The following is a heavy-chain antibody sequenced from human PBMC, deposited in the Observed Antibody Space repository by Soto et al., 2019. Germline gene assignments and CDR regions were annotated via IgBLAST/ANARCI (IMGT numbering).Heavy chain of an antibody. CDR1: GFTFCSYE. CDR3: ATHTRGPSSSWLNYYYYYGMDV. Sequence: GGSLRLSCAASGFTFCSYEMNWVRQAPGKGLVWVSYISSSGRTIYYADSVKGRFTISRDNAKNSLYLQMNSLRAEDTAVYYCATHTRGPSSSWLNYYYYYGMDVWGQGTMVTVSS. J-gene: IGHJ6*02. V-gene: IGHV3-48*03. D-gene: IGHD6-13*01. CDR2: ISSSGRTI.